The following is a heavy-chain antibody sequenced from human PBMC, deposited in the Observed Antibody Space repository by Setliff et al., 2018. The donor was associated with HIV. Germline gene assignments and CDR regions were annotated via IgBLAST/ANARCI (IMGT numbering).Heavy chain of an antibody. V-gene: IGHV1-69*13. J-gene: IGHJ4*02. CDR2: IIPMYGPA. CDR1: GVTFSNCS. D-gene: IGHD5-18*01. Sequence: GASVKVSCKASGVTFSNCSISWVRQAPGQGLEWMGGIIPMYGPAHYAQKFQGRVTITADESTTTAYMELNSLTSEDTALYYCARVGFSSRHTGDFFDSWGQGTPVTVSS. CDR3: ARVGFSSRHTGDFFDS.